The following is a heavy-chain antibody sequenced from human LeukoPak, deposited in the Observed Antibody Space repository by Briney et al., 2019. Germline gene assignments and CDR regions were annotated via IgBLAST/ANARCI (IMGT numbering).Heavy chain of an antibody. D-gene: IGHD5-18*01. V-gene: IGHV3-23*01. Sequence: GGSLRLSCAASGFTFSSYAMSWVRQAPGKGLEWVSAISGSGGSTYYADSVKGRFTISRDNSKNTLYLQMNSLRAEDTAVYYCARDAPIQLWIYNGFDPWGQGTLVTVSS. CDR2: ISGSGGST. J-gene: IGHJ5*02. CDR3: ARDAPIQLWIYNGFDP. CDR1: GFTFSSYA.